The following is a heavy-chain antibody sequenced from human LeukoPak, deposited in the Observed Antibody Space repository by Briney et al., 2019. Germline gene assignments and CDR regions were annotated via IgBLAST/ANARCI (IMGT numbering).Heavy chain of an antibody. J-gene: IGHJ4*02. CDR2: IYYSGST. CDR3: ARQPSSMTTVTTFDY. V-gene: IGHV4-39*01. D-gene: IGHD4-11*01. CDR1: GGSISSSSYY. Sequence: SETLSLTCTVSGGSISSSSYYWGWIRQPPGKGLEWIGSIYYSGSTYYNPSLKSRVTISVDTSKNQFSLKLSSVTAADTAVYYCARQPSSMTTVTTFDYWGQGTLVTVSS.